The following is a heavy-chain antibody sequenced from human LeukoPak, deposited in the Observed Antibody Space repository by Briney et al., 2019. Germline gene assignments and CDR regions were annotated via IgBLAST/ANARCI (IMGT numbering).Heavy chain of an antibody. Sequence: SVKVSCKASGYTFTGYYMHWVRQAPGQGLEWMGGIIPIFGTANYAQKFQGRVTITADESTSTAYMELSSLRSEDTAVYYCAASGIAAAGIYYYYYMDVWGKGTTVTVSS. J-gene: IGHJ6*03. CDR2: IIPIFGTA. V-gene: IGHV1-69*13. D-gene: IGHD6-13*01. CDR1: GYTFTGYY. CDR3: AASGIAAAGIYYYYYMDV.